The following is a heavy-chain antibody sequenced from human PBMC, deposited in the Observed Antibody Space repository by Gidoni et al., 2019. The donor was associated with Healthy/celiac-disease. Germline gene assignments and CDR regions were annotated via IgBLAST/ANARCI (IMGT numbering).Heavy chain of an antibody. V-gene: IGHV4-59*01. Sequence: QVQLQESGPGLVKPSETLSLTCTVSGGSISSYYCSWNRQPPGKGLEWIGYIYYSVSTNSNPSLKSRVTISVDTSKNQFSLKLSSVTAADPAVYYCARYLGVYCSGGSCYYGMDVWGQGTTVTVSS. CDR2: IYYSVST. J-gene: IGHJ6*02. CDR3: ARYLGVYCSGGSCYYGMDV. CDR1: GGSISSYY. D-gene: IGHD2-15*01.